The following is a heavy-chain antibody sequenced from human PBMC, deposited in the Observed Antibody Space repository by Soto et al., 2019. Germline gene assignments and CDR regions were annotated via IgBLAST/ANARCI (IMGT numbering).Heavy chain of an antibody. CDR2: IYYSGYT. D-gene: IGHD1-26*01. CDR1: GDSLRSHY. V-gene: IGHV4-59*11. CDR3: ARCLSGKYPSRTEEQYYFDS. Sequence: SETLSLTCTVSGDSLRSHYWRWIRQPPGKGLEWICYIYYSGYTSYNPALESRVTISVDTSKNQFSLKLNSVTAADTAVYYCARCLSGKYPSRTEEQYYFDSWGQGTLVTVS. J-gene: IGHJ4*02.